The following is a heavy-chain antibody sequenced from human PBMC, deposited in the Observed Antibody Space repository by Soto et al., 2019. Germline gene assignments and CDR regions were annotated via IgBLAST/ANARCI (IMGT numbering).Heavy chain of an antibody. CDR3: ARPGGYGLDV. CDR1: GFHFSTYG. D-gene: IGHD3-10*01. Sequence: GGSHRLSCASSGFHFSTYGMTWVRQAPGKGLEWVSYISSGAGSISHADSVRGRFTISRDNAKNSLYLQMNSLRDEDTAVYYCARPGGYGLDVWGQGTTVTVSS. CDR2: ISSGAGSI. J-gene: IGHJ6*02. V-gene: IGHV3-48*02.